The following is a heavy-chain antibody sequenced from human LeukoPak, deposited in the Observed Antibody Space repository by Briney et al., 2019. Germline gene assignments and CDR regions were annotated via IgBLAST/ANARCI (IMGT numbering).Heavy chain of an antibody. CDR2: INREGNEK. V-gene: IGHV3-7*01. CDR1: GFAFSDYW. CDR3: ARVGTWELQRVFDF. Sequence: GRSLRLSCATFGFAFSDYWITWVRQVPWQGLERVANINREGNEKYYVDSVKGRFTISRDNAKNSVDLQMDSLRVEGTAVYYCARVGTWELQRVFDFWGQGTRVSVSS. D-gene: IGHD1-26*01. J-gene: IGHJ4*02.